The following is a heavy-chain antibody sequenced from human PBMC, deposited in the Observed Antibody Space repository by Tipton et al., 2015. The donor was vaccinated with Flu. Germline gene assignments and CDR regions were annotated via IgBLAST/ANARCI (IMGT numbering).Heavy chain of an antibody. CDR3: AREGSGSPSRGYAFDI. CDR2: IYYSGST. CDR1: GGSISSYY. D-gene: IGHD1-26*01. J-gene: IGHJ3*02. V-gene: IGHV4-59*01. Sequence: GLVKPSETLSLTCTVSGGSISSYYWSWIRQPPGKGLEGIGYIYYSGSTNYNPSLESRVTISVDTSKNQFSLKLSSVTAADTAVYYCAREGSGSPSRGYAFDIWGQGTMVTVSS.